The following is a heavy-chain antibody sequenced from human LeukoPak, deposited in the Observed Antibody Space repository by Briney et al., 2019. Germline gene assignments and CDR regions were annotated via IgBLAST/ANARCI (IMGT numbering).Heavy chain of an antibody. V-gene: IGHV1-46*01. CDR3: ASGTYYYDSSGYYYAGVFDY. Sequence: ASVKVSCKASGYTFTSYYMHWVRQAPGQGLEWMGIINPSGGSTSYAQKFQGRVTMTRDTSTSTVYMELSSLRSEDTAVYYCASGTYYYDSSGYYYAGVFDYWGQGTLVTVSS. CDR1: GYTFTSYY. CDR2: INPSGGST. D-gene: IGHD3-22*01. J-gene: IGHJ4*02.